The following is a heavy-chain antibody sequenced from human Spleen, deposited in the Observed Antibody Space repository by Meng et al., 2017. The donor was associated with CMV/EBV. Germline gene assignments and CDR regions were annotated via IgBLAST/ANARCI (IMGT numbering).Heavy chain of an antibody. J-gene: IGHJ6*02. CDR3: AREPASYSYGSSRGYYYYGMDV. Sequence: ASVKVSCKASGSTFTNYGVSWVRQAPGQGLEWMGWISSYSGMTTYAQNLQGRVTMTTDTSTSTAYMELSRLTSDDSAVYYCAREPASYSYGSSRGYYYYGMDVWGQGTTVTVSS. CDR2: ISSYSGMT. D-gene: IGHD5-18*01. CDR1: GSTFTNYG. V-gene: IGHV1-18*01.